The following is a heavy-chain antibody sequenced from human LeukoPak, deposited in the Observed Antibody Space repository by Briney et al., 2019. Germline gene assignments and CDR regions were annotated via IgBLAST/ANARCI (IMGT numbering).Heavy chain of an antibody. CDR3: ARVTYSIFDY. Sequence: TPSETLSLTCTVSGGSISSSSYYWGWIRQPPGKGLEWIGSIYYSGSTYYNPSLKSRVTISVDTSKNQFSLKLSSVTAADTAVYYCARVTYSIFDYWGQGTLVTVSS. CDR2: IYYSGST. CDR1: GGSISSSSYY. V-gene: IGHV4-39*07. J-gene: IGHJ4*02. D-gene: IGHD2-21*01.